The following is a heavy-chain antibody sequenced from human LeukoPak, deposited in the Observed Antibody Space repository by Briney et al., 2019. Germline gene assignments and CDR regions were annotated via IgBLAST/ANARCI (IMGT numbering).Heavy chain of an antibody. CDR2: MYYSGST. CDR3: SFIDYYDFWSGPDSSMDV. CDR1: GGSISSSSHY. Sequence: SETLSLTCTVSGGSISSSSHYWGWIRQPPGKGLEWIGSMYYSGSTYHNPSLKSRVTISVDRSKNQVSLKLSSVTAADTAVYYCSFIDYYDFWSGPDSSMDVWGKGTTVTVSS. D-gene: IGHD3-3*01. J-gene: IGHJ6*03. V-gene: IGHV4-39*01.